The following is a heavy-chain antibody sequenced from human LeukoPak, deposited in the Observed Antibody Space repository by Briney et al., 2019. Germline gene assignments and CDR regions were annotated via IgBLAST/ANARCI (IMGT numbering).Heavy chain of an antibody. CDR3: ARDRDYGDYAWFDP. Sequence: ASVKVSCKASGYTFTGYYMHWVRQAPGQGLEWMGWINPNSGGTNYAQKFQGRVTMTRDTSISTAYMELSRLRSDDTAVYYCARDRDYGDYAWFDPWGQGTLVTVSS. CDR2: INPNSGGT. V-gene: IGHV1-2*02. CDR1: GYTFTGYY. J-gene: IGHJ5*02. D-gene: IGHD4-17*01.